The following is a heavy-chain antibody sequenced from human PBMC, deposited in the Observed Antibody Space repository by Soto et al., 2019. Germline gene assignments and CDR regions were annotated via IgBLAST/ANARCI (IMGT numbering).Heavy chain of an antibody. J-gene: IGHJ5*02. CDR3: ARDASSRGWFDP. Sequence: QVQLVQSGAEVKKPGASVKVSCKASGYTFTSHGINWVRQAPGQGLELMGWISAYNGDTKYEQKFQGRVTMTTDASSSTAYMELKSLSSEDTAVYYCARDASSRGWFDPWGQGTLVTVSS. CDR1: GYTFTSHG. V-gene: IGHV1-18*04. CDR2: ISAYNGDT.